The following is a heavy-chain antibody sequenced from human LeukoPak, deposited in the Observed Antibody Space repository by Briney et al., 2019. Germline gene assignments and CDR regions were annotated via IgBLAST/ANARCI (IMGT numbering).Heavy chain of an antibody. CDR2: ISGGNGNT. Sequence: ASVKVSCKASGYTFTSYYMHWVRQAPGQSLEWMGWISGGNGNTKYSQKFQGRVTITRDTSASTAYMEPSSLRSEDTAVYYCARTSGFYSYDSWGQGTLVTVSS. CDR1: GYTFTSYY. D-gene: IGHD5-12*01. V-gene: IGHV1-3*01. CDR3: ARTSGFYSYDS. J-gene: IGHJ4*02.